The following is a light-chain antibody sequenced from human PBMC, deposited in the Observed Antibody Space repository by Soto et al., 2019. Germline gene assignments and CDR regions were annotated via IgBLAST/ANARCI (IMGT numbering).Light chain of an antibody. CDR2: DAS. Sequence: EIVLTQSPATLSLSPGEGATLSCRASQSVSSYLAWYQQKPGQAPRLLIYDASNRATGISARFSGSGSGTDFTLTISSLEPEDFAVYYCQQRSNWPLTFGPGTKVDIK. CDR3: QQRSNWPLT. V-gene: IGKV3-11*01. CDR1: QSVSSY. J-gene: IGKJ3*01.